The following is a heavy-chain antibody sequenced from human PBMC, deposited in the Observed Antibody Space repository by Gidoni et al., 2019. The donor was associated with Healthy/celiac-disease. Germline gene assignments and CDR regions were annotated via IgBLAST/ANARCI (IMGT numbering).Heavy chain of an antibody. J-gene: IGHJ6*02. Sequence: QVQLQQWGAGLLKPSETLSLTCAVYGGSFSGYYWSWIRQPPGKGLEWIGEINHSGSTNYNPSLKSRVTISVDTSKNQFSLKLSSVTAADTAVYYCAGRFSGWSFRGMDVWGQGTTVTVSS. CDR2: INHSGST. V-gene: IGHV4-34*01. CDR3: AGRFSGWSFRGMDV. D-gene: IGHD6-19*01. CDR1: GGSFSGYY.